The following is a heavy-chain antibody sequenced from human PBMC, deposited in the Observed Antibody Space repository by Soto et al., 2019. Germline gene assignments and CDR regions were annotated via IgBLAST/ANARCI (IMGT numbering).Heavy chain of an antibody. CDR1: GFTFSSYA. V-gene: IGHV3-23*01. J-gene: IGHJ3*02. CDR3: AKDFPSETGEKGPEREDAFDI. CDR2: ISGSGGST. Sequence: GESLKISCAASGFTFSSYAMSWVRQAPGKGLEWVSAISGSGGSTYYADSVKGRFTISRDNSKNTRDLQMNSLRAEDTAVYYCAKDFPSETGEKGPEREDAFDIWGQGTMVTVSS. D-gene: IGHD7-27*01.